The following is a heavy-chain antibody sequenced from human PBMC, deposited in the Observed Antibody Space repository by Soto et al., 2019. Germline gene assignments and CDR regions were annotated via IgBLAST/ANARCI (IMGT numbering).Heavy chain of an antibody. Sequence: EVQLVDSGGGLVQPGRSLRLSCTASGFIFNNYAMYWVRQVPGKGLEWVSGISWNGGSIGYADSVKGRFSISRDNAKNSLYLQMNSLRAEDTALYYCAKSTGGTANGMDVWGQWTTVTVSS. CDR2: ISWNGGSI. V-gene: IGHV3-9*01. D-gene: IGHD2-8*02. CDR1: GFIFNNYA. CDR3: AKSTGGTANGMDV. J-gene: IGHJ6*02.